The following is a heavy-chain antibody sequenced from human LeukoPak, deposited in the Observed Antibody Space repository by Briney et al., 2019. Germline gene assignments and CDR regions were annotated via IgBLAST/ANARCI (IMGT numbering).Heavy chain of an antibody. V-gene: IGHV4-59*01. J-gene: IGHJ4*02. CDR3: ARIVPYNYGYVDY. Sequence: SETLSLTCTVSGGSISNYYWSWIRQPPGKGLEWIGYIYYSGNTNYNPSLKSRVTISLDTSKNQFSLKLSSVTAADTAVYYCARIVPYNYGYVDYWGQGTLVTVSS. CDR2: IYYSGNT. CDR1: GGSISNYY. D-gene: IGHD5-18*01.